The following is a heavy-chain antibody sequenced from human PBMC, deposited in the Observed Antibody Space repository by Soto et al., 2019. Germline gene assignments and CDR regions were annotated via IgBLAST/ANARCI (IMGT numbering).Heavy chain of an antibody. CDR3: ARRERAAGTDWWFDP. CDR1: GGSISSSSFH. V-gene: IGHV4-39*01. Sequence: QLQLQESGPGLVKPSETLSLTCTVSGGSISSSSFHWGWIRQPPGKGLEWIGSIYYTGSTYYSPSLTIRVPISVDTSKNQFSLKLSSVTAADTAVYYCARRERAAGTDWWFDPWGQGTLVTVSS. CDR2: IYYTGST. J-gene: IGHJ5*02. D-gene: IGHD6-13*01.